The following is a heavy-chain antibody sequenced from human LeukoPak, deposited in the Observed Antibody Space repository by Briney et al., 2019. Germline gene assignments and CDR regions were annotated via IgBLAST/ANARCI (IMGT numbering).Heavy chain of an antibody. V-gene: IGHV3-23*01. CDR3: AKGGVVVVADL. CDR1: GFTFSSYS. CDR2: ISGSGGST. D-gene: IGHD2-15*01. J-gene: IGHJ5*02. Sequence: GGSLRLSCAASGFTFSSYSMNWVRQAPGKGLEWVSAISGSGGSTYYADSVKGRFTISRDNSKNTLYLQMNSLRAEDTAVYYCAKGGVVVVADLWGQGTLVTVSS.